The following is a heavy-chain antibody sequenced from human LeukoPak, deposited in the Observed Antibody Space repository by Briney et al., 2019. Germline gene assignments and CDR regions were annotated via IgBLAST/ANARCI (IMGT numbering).Heavy chain of an antibody. CDR3: ARDSAKLGYFDY. CDR2: IYHSEST. CDR1: GVSISTSRYY. Sequence: SETLSLTCTVSGVSISTSRYYWGWIRQPPGKGLEWIGSIYHSESTYYNPSLKSRVTISVDTSKNQFSLKLSSVTAADTAVYYCARDSAKLGYFDYWGQGTLVTVSS. V-gene: IGHV4-39*07. J-gene: IGHJ4*02. D-gene: IGHD3-16*01.